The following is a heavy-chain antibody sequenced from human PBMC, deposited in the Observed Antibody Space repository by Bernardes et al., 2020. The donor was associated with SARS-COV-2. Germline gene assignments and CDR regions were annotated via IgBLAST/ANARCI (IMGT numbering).Heavy chain of an antibody. CDR1: GFTFSNHL. Sequence: GGSLRLSCVASGFTFSNHLFSWFRQAPGKGLEWVSSISGAGMYIYYGDSVRGRFTTSRDNAKNLLYLQMNSLRAEDTAVYYCARIDEVTGRDYWGQGTLVTVSS. CDR3: ARIDEVTGRDY. J-gene: IGHJ4*02. D-gene: IGHD6-19*01. CDR2: ISGAGMYI. V-gene: IGHV3-21*01.